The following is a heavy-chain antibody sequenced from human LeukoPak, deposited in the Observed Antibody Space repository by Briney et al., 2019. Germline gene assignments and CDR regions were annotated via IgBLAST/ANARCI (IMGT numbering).Heavy chain of an antibody. CDR1: GFTFRSYE. Sequence: GGSLTLSCEDSGFTFRSYEMNWVRQAPGKGLEWIAYLSSCGSAFSYADSVKGRFTIARDNAKNSVYLEMNSLRADDTAVYYCARSARLMKGVVEVTALDDWGQGTLVTVSS. D-gene: IGHD3-3*01. CDR2: LSSCGSAF. CDR3: ARSARLMKGVVEVTALDD. V-gene: IGHV3-48*03. J-gene: IGHJ4*02.